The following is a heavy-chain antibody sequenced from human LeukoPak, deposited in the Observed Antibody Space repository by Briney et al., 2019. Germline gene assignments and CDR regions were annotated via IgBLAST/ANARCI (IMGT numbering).Heavy chain of an antibody. V-gene: IGHV4-34*01. CDR2: INHSGST. Sequence: SETLSLTRAVYGGSFSGYYWSWIRQPPGKGLEWIGEINHSGSTNYNPSLKSRVTISVDTSKNQFSLKLSSVTAADTAVYYCALPRARRGMDVWGKGTTVTVSS. CDR3: ALPRARRGMDV. J-gene: IGHJ6*04. D-gene: IGHD2-2*01. CDR1: GGSFSGYY.